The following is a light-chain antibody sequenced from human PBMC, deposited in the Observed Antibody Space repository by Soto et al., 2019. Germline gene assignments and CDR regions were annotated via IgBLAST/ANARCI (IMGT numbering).Light chain of an antibody. J-gene: IGLJ2*01. CDR2: DVS. CDR3: SSYTSSSTLV. CDR1: SSDVGGYNY. V-gene: IGLV2-14*01. Sequence: QSALTQPASVSGSPGQSITISCTGTSSDVGGYNYVSWYQQHPGKAPKLMIYDVSNRPSGVSNRCSGSKSGNTASLTISGRQAEDEAEYYCSSYTSSSTLVFGGGTKVTVL.